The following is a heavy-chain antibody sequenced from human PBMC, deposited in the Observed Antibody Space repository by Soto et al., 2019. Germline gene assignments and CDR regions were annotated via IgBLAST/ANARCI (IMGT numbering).Heavy chain of an antibody. J-gene: IGHJ4*02. D-gene: IGHD6-13*01. CDR1: GGSISTSNW. CDR3: ARARATIAAAAIFDC. V-gene: IGHV4-4*02. Sequence: QVQLQESGPGLVKPSGTLSLTCAVSGGSISTSNWWSWVRQPPGRGLEWIVEVYRTGSTNYNPSLESRLAISVDKSKKQFSLKLTSVTAADTAVYYCARARATIAAAAIFDCWGQGTLVTVSS. CDR2: VYRTGST.